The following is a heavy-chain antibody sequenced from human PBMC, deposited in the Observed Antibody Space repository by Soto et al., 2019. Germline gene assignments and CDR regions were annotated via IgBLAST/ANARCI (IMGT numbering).Heavy chain of an antibody. CDR3: ASEKVNCSGGSCYESGPFDY. J-gene: IGHJ4*02. CDR2: IYYSGST. CDR1: GGSISSYY. V-gene: IGHV4-59*01. D-gene: IGHD2-15*01. Sequence: PSETLSLTCTVSGGSISSYYWSWIRQPPGKGLEWIGYIYYSGSTNYNPSLKSRVTISVDTSKNQFSLKLSSVTAADTAVYYCASEKVNCSGGSCYESGPFDYWGQGTLVTVS.